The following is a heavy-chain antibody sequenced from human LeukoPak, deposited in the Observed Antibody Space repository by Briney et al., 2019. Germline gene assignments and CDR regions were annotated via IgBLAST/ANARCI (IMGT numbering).Heavy chain of an antibody. CDR1: GFTFSSYV. CDR2: ISYDGSNE. V-gene: IGHV3-30*14. CDR3: ARGHYSGYDTFFDY. D-gene: IGHD5-12*01. J-gene: IGHJ4*02. Sequence: SGGSLRLSCAASGFTFSSYVMHWVRQAPGKGLEWVAIISYDGSNEYYADSVKGRFTISRDNSKKTLYLQMNSLRAEDTAVYYCARGHYSGYDTFFDYWGQGTLVTVSS.